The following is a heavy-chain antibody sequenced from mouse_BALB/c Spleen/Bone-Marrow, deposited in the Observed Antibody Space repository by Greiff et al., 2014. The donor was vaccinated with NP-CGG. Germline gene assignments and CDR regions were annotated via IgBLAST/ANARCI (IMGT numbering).Heavy chain of an antibody. Sequence: QVQLQQSGAELVKPGASVKLSCKASGYTFTSYWMHRVKQRPGQGLEWIGEINPSNGRTNYNEKFKSKATLTLDKSSSTAYMQLSSLTSEDSAVYYCSREESLGDAMDYWGQGTSVTVSS. D-gene: IGHD4-1*01. CDR2: INPSNGRT. V-gene: IGHV1S81*02. CDR1: GYTFTSYW. CDR3: SREESLGDAMDY. J-gene: IGHJ4*01.